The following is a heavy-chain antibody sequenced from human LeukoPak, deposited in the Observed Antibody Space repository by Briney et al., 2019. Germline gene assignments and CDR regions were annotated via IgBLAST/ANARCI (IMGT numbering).Heavy chain of an antibody. D-gene: IGHD2-2*01. Sequence: KPSETLSLTCTVSGGSISSYYWSWARQPPGKGLEWIGYVYYSGSANYSPSLKSRVTILVDTSKNQFSLKLNSVTAADTAMYYCARDGVCISSSCYRDVFNIGGKGKRVPV. J-gene: IGHJ6*03. CDR2: VYYSGSA. V-gene: IGHV4-59*01. CDR1: GGSISSYY. CDR3: ARDGVCISSSCYRDVFNI.